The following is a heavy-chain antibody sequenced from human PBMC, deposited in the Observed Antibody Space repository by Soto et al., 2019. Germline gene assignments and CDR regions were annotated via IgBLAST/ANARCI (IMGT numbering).Heavy chain of an antibody. D-gene: IGHD6-13*01. CDR3: ARDKETRTGQQLAAFDI. J-gene: IGHJ3*02. CDR1: GGTFSSYA. V-gene: IGHV1-69*06. CDR2: IIPIFGTA. Sequence: QVQLVQSGAEVKKPGSSVKVSCKASGGTFSSYAISWVRQSPGQGLEWMGGIIPIFGTANYAQKFQGRVTITADKSTSTAYMELSSLRSEDTAVYYCARDKETRTGQQLAAFDIWGQGTMVTVSS.